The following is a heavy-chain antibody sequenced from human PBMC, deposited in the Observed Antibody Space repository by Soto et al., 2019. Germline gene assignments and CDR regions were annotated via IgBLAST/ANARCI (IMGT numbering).Heavy chain of an antibody. J-gene: IGHJ6*02. Sequence: QVQLEQSGAEVKKPGSSVKVSCKASGGTFSTSAISWVRQAPGQGLEWMGGIMPIFRTPDYAQKFQGRVNNTADESTSTAYNELSGLRSDDTAVYYCARDKGRQQLSGNYYYMLDVWGQGTTVTVSS. V-gene: IGHV1-69*13. CDR3: ARDKGRQQLSGNYYYMLDV. CDR1: GGTFSTSA. CDR2: IMPIFRTP. D-gene: IGHD6-25*01.